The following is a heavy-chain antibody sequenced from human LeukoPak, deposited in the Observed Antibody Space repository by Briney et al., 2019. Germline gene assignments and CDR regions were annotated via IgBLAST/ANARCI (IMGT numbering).Heavy chain of an antibody. CDR2: IYYSGST. Sequence: SETLSLTCTVSGGSISSYYWSWIRQPPGKGLEWIGYIYYSGSTNYNPSLKSRATISVDTSKNQFSLKLSSVTAADTAVYYCARAGITYYDFWSGYSPNWFDPWGQGTLVTVSS. J-gene: IGHJ5*02. CDR1: GGSISSYY. V-gene: IGHV4-59*08. D-gene: IGHD3-3*01. CDR3: ARAGITYYDFWSGYSPNWFDP.